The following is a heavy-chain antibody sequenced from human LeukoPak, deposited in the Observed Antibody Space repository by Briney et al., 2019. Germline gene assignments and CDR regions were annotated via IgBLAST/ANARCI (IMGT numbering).Heavy chain of an antibody. J-gene: IGHJ5*02. D-gene: IGHD3-16*01. CDR3: GKEGGA. CDR2: IGGRGGST. V-gene: IGHV3-23*01. CDR1: GFRFSDFT. Sequence: GGSLRLSCAASGFRFSDFTMTWVSQAPGKGPEWVSAIGGRGGSTYYADSLGGRFTISRDNSKDMVYLQMNSLKVEDTATYYCGKEGGAWGQGTKVTVSS.